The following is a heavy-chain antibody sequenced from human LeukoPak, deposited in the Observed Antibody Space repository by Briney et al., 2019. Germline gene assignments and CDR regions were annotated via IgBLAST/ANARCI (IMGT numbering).Heavy chain of an antibody. J-gene: IGHJ2*01. V-gene: IGHV4-34*01. CDR2: INHSGST. Sequence: SETLSLTCAVYGGSLSGYYWSWIRQPPGKGLEWIGEINHSGSTNYNPSLKSRVTISVDTSKNQFSLKLSSVTAADTAVYYCARAPVLGGGPNWYFDLWGRGTLVTVSS. D-gene: IGHD2-21*01. CDR1: GGSLSGYY. CDR3: ARAPVLGGGPNWYFDL.